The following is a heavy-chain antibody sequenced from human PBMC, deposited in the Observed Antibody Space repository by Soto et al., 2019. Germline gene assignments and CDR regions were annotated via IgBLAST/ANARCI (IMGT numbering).Heavy chain of an antibody. V-gene: IGHV1-18*01. J-gene: IGHJ4*02. CDR1: GYTFTSYG. Sequence: GASVKVSCKASGYTFTSYGISWVRQAPGQGLEWMGWISAYNRNTNYAQQLQGRVTMTTYPPTSTAYMELRSLRSDDTDVYYCARLGIAARGYFDHWGQGTRVTV. CDR2: ISAYNRNT. D-gene: IGHD6-6*01. CDR3: ARLGIAARGYFDH.